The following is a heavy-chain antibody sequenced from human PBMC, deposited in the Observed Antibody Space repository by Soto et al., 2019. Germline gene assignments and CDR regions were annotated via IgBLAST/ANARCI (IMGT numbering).Heavy chain of an antibody. J-gene: IGHJ6*03. CDR1: GFTFSSYS. V-gene: IGHV3-21*01. CDR2: ISSSSSYI. Sequence: GGSLRLSCAASGFTFSSYSMNWVRQAPGKGLEWVSSISSSSSYIYYADSVKGRFTLSRHNAKNSLNLQKNSLRAEETAVYYCARTGRYCSSTSCPDYYYMDVWGKGTTVTVSS. CDR3: ARTGRYCSSTSCPDYYYMDV. D-gene: IGHD2-2*01.